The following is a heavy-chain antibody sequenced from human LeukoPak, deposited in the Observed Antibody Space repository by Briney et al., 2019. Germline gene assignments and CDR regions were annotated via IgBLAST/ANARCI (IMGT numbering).Heavy chain of an antibody. V-gene: IGHV3-15*01. CDR1: GFTFNNAW. CDR3: TTRPRQGSGY. J-gene: IGHJ4*02. D-gene: IGHD3-10*01. Sequence: GGSLRLSCATSGFTFNNAWMNWVRQAPGKGLEWVGRIKSKGDGGATDYAAPVKGRFTISRDDSKNTLSLQMNSLKIEDTAVYYCTTRPRQGSGYWGQGTRSTVSS. CDR2: IKSKGDGGAT.